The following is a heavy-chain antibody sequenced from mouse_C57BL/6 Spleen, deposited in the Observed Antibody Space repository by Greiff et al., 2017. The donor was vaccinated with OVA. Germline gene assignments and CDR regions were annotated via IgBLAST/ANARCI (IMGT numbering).Heavy chain of an antibody. J-gene: IGHJ4*01. CDR2: IRSKSNNYAT. Sequence: DVMLVESGGGLVQPKGSLKLSCAASGFSFNTYAMNWVRQAPGKGLEWVARIRSKSNNYATYYADSVKDRFTISRDDSESMLYLQMNNLKTEDTAMYYCVRQELRPHYYAMDYWGQGTSVTVSS. CDR3: VRQELRPHYYAMDY. CDR1: GFSFNTYA. D-gene: IGHD1-2*01. V-gene: IGHV10-1*01.